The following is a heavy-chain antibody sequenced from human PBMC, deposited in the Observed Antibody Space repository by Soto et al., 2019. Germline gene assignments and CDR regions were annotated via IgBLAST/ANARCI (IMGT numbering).Heavy chain of an antibody. CDR2: IKQDGSEK. D-gene: IGHD6-6*01. J-gene: IGHJ6*02. Sequence: GGSLRLSCADSGITFSDYWMTWVRQAPGKGLEWVASIKQDGSEKSYVDSVEGRFTISRDNAKNSLYLQMDSLRVGDTAVYYCARGGVYSTSSLPRFCYYAMDVWGQGTTVTVSS. CDR3: ARGGVYSTSSLPRFCYYAMDV. CDR1: GITFSDYW. V-gene: IGHV3-7*01.